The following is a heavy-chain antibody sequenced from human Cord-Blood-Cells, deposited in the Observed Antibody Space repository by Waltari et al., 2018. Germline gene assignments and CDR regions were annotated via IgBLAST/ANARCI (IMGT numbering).Heavy chain of an antibody. CDR2: INHSGST. J-gene: IGHJ6*02. CDR3: ARDGLRYNYYYYYGMDV. CDR1: GWSFRWYY. Sequence: QVQPQQWGAGLLNRSETLSLTCAVYGWSFRWYYWRWIRQPPGKGLEWIGEINHSGSTNYNPSLKSRVTISVDTSKNQFSLKLSSVTAADTAVYYCARDGLRYNYYYYYGMDVWGQGTTVTVSS. D-gene: IGHD3-9*01. V-gene: IGHV4-34*01.